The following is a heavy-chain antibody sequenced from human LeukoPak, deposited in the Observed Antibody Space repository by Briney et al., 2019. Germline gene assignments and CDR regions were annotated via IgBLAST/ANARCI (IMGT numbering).Heavy chain of an antibody. CDR2: ISSSSSYI. J-gene: IGHJ3*02. V-gene: IGHV3-21*01. CDR1: GFTFSSYS. Sequence: GGSLRLSCAASGFTFSSYSMNWVRQAPGKGLEWVSSISSSSSYIYYADSVKGRFTISRDNAKNSLYLQMNSLRAEDTAVYYCARGLLTPGARGAFDIWGQGTMVTVSS. D-gene: IGHD3-16*01. CDR3: ARGLLTPGARGAFDI.